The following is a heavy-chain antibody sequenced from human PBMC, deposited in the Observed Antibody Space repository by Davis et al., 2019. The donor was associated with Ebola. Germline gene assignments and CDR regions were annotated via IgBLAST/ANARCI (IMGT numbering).Heavy chain of an antibody. D-gene: IGHD6-25*01. CDR1: GFTFYDYN. Sequence: PGGSLRLSCAASGFTFYDYNMNWVRQAPGKGLEWVASMTSDGLRYYADFVEGRFTISSDGAHISLYLQLSDLRVDDTAVYYCAREGWAGSGRCLAYWGQGTLVTVSP. J-gene: IGHJ4*02. V-gene: IGHV3-69-1*01. CDR2: MTSDGLR. CDR3: AREGWAGSGRCLAY.